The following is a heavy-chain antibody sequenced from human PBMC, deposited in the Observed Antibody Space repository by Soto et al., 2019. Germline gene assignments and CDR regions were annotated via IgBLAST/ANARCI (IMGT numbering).Heavy chain of an antibody. V-gene: IGHV3-23*01. CDR3: AKDWPGTSSVTSDY. D-gene: IGHD4-17*01. CDR1: GFDFSSYA. Sequence: DVYLLESGGTLVQPGGSLRLSCAASGFDFSSYAMTWVRQAPGKGLEWVSGITYTGDTTYYADSVKRRFTISRDNYRNTLYLQMNSLRADDTAMYFCAKDWPGTSSVTSDYWGQGTLVTVSS. J-gene: IGHJ4*02. CDR2: ITYTGDTT.